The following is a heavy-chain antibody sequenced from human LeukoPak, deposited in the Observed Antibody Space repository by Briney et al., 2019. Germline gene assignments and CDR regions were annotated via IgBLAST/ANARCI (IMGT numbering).Heavy chain of an antibody. V-gene: IGHV4-38-2*01. CDR3: ARAVDTAMVFDYYYYYYMDV. J-gene: IGHJ6*03. D-gene: IGHD5-18*01. CDR1: GYSISSGYY. Sequence: SETLSLTCAVSGYSISSGYYWGWIRQPPGKGLEGIGSIYHSGSTYYNPSLKSRVTISVDTSKDQFSLKLSSVTAADTAVYYCARAVDTAMVFDYYYYYYMDVWGKGTTVTVSS. CDR2: IYHSGST.